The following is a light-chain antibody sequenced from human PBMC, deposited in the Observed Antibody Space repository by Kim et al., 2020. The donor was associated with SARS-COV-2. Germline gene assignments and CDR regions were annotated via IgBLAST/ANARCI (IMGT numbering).Light chain of an antibody. J-gene: IGLJ3*02. Sequence: SSELTQDPAVSVALGQTVTITCQGDSLRYSYASWYQQKTGQAPVLVVYGKNIRPSGIPDRFSVSSSGNTGSLTITGAQAEDEADFYCNSRDNSAKLEFGGGTQLTVL. CDR2: GKN. CDR3: NSRDNSAKLE. V-gene: IGLV3-19*01. CDR1: SLRYSY.